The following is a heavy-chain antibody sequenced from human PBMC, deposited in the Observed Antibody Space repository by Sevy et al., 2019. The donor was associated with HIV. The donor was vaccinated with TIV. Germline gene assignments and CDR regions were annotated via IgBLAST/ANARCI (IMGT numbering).Heavy chain of an antibody. CDR3: ARDAAGYSGYDFGDY. Sequence: ASVKVSCKASGYTFTSYGISWVRQAPGQGLEWMGWISAYNGNTNYAQKLQGRVTMTTDTSTSTAYMELRSLRSDDTAVYYCARDAAGYSGYDFGDYWGQRTLVTVSS. J-gene: IGHJ4*02. V-gene: IGHV1-18*01. D-gene: IGHD5-12*01. CDR1: GYTFTSYG. CDR2: ISAYNGNT.